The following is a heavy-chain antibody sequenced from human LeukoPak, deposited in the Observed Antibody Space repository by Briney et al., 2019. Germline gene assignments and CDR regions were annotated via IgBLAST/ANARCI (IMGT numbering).Heavy chain of an antibody. Sequence: PGGSLRLSCAASGFDFTAYGMSWVRQAPGKGLEWVSGISASGLDTYYADPVTGRFTISRDNSKNTVHLLMNSLRAEDSAMYYCAKYGPGFGVVIEYFMDVWGKGTRVTVSS. D-gene: IGHD3-3*01. V-gene: IGHV3-23*01. J-gene: IGHJ6*03. CDR1: GFDFTAYG. CDR3: AKYGPGFGVVIEYFMDV. CDR2: ISASGLDT.